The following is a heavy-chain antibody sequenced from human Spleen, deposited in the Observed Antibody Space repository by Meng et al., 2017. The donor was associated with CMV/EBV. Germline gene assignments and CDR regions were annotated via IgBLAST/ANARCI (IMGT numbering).Heavy chain of an antibody. CDR1: GDSISAYY. J-gene: IGHJ4*02. CDR3: ARGYGSSRITIFGVVPDRDFDY. D-gene: IGHD3-3*01. V-gene: IGHV4-59*12. Sequence: SETLSLTCIVSGDSISAYYWSWIRQPPGKGLEWLGFIYNSWSTNYNPSLKSRVTISGDTSKNQFSLKLSSVSAADTAVYYCARGYGSSRITIFGVVPDRDFDYWGQGTLVTVSS. CDR2: IYNSWST.